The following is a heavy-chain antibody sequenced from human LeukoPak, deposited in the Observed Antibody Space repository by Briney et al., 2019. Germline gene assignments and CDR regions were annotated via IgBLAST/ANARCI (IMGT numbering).Heavy chain of an antibody. CDR2: IWYDGSNK. CDR3: AREGGSSSYGIDY. CDR1: GFTFSSYG. V-gene: IGHV3-33*01. Sequence: GRSLRLSCAASGFTFSSYGMHWVRQAPGKGLEWVAVIWYDGSNKYYADSVKGRFTISRDNSKNTLYLQMNSLRAEDTAVYYCAREGGSSSYGIDYWGQGTLVTVSS. J-gene: IGHJ4*02. D-gene: IGHD6-6*01.